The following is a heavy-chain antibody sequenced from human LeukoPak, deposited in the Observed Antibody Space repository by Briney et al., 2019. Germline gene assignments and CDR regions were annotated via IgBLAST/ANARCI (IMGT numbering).Heavy chain of an antibody. J-gene: IGHJ2*01. CDR3: TRRAARRQFDL. CDR2: INWKTGNG. D-gene: IGHD6-25*01. CDR1: GFNFDDYA. V-gene: IGHV3-9*01. Sequence: GGSLRLSCAVSGFNFDDYAMHWVRQTPGRGLEWVSGINWKTGNGIYADSVKGRFTISRDNAKNSLYLQMSSLRAEDTALYYCTRRAARRQFDLWGRGTLLNVSS.